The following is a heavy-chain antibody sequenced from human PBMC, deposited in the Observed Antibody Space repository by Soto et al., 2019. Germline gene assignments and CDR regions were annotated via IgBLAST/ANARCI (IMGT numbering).Heavy chain of an antibody. V-gene: IGHV1-69*01. CDR1: GGTFSSYA. CDR2: IIPIFGTA. D-gene: IGHD3-22*01. CDR3: ARGRAYYDSSGYYYFDY. Sequence: QVQLVQSGAEVKKPGSSVKVSCKASGGTFSSYAISWVRQAPGQGLEWMGGIIPIFGTANYAQKFQGRVTITADESTSTAYMELSSLRSEDTAVYYCARGRAYYDSSGYYYFDYWGQGTLVTVSS. J-gene: IGHJ4*02.